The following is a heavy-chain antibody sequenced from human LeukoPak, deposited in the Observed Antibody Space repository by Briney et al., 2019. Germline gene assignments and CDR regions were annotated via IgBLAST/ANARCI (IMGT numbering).Heavy chain of an antibody. J-gene: IGHJ6*02. CDR3: ARVGRHCSSTSCSNYYYYGMDV. V-gene: IGHV5-51*01. CDR2: IYRGDVDT. D-gene: IGHD2-2*01. CDR1: GYSFTSYW. Sequence: GESLKISCKGSGYSFTSYWIGWVRQMPGKVLEMMGIIYRGDVDTRHSPSFQGQVTISADKSIITAYRQWSSQKASDTAMYYCARVGRHCSSTSCSNYYYYGMDVWGQGTTVTVSS.